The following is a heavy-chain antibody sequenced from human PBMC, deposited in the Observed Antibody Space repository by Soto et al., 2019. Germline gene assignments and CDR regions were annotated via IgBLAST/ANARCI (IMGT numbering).Heavy chain of an antibody. CDR1: GFTVSYNY. V-gene: IGHV3-53*01. Sequence: GGSLRLSCAASGFTVSYNYMSWVRQAPGKGLEWVSGIYSGGSTYYTDSVKGRFTISRDNSKNTLYLQMNSLRGEDTAVFYCVRASGSRFFDFWGQGTLVTVSS. D-gene: IGHD1-26*01. CDR2: IYSGGST. CDR3: VRASGSRFFDF. J-gene: IGHJ4*02.